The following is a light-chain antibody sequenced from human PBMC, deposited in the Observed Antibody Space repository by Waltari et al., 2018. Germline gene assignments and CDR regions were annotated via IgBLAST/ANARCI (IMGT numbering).Light chain of an antibody. CDR3: SSYIGSSTLEL. V-gene: IGLV2-14*03. J-gene: IGLJ2*01. Sequence: QSAPTQPASVSGSPGQSVTISCTGTSSDVGGYNYVSCYQQHPGKAPKLMIFDVSYRPSGVSDRFSGSKSGNTASLTISGLQAEDEADYYCSSYIGSSTLELFGGGTSLTVL. CDR1: SSDVGGYNY. CDR2: DVS.